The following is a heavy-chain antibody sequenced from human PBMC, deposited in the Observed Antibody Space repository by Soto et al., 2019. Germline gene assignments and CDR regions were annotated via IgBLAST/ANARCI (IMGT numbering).Heavy chain of an antibody. V-gene: IGHV4-61*08. J-gene: IGHJ5*02. D-gene: IGHD6-19*01. CDR3: TREQSDGNYFDA. CDR1: GAALTSGGYF. CDR2: IYYSGGT. Sequence: QVKLQQSGPGLVKPSETLSLTCTVSGAALTSGGYFYTWVRQPPGKGLEWLGDIYYSGGTNYNPSLKSRVTISLDKSKSQFSLSLISVPAEDTAVYYCTREQSDGNYFDAWGQGTLVTVSS.